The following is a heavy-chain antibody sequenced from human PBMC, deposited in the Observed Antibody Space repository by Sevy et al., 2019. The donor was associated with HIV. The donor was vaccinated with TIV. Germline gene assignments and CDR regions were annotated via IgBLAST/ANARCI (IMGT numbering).Heavy chain of an antibody. CDR1: GFTFSTYS. J-gene: IGHJ4*02. Sequence: GGSLRLSCAASGFTFSTYSMNWVRQAPGKGLEWVSYITISSSTIYYADSVKGRFTISRDNAKNSLYLQMNSLRAEDTAEYYCARGDATAGTSHFDFWGQGALVTVSS. D-gene: IGHD6-19*01. V-gene: IGHV3-48*01. CDR3: ARGDATAGTSHFDF. CDR2: ITISSSTI.